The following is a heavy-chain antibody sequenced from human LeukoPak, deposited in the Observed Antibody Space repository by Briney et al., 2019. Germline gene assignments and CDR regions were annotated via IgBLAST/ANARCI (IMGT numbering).Heavy chain of an antibody. D-gene: IGHD3-22*01. J-gene: IGHJ4*02. Sequence: SGPTLVNPTQTLTLTCTFSGFSLSTSGMCVSWIGQPPGKALEWLARIDWDDDKYYSTSLKTRLTISKDTSKNQVVLTMTNMDPVDTATYYCARTTYYYDSSGYSLDYWGQGTLVTVSS. CDR1: GFSLSTSGMC. CDR2: IDWDDDK. V-gene: IGHV2-70*11. CDR3: ARTTYYYDSSGYSLDY.